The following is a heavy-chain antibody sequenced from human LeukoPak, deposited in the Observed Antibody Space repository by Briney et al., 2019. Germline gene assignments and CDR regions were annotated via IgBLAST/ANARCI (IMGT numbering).Heavy chain of an antibody. V-gene: IGHV1-69*13. CDR3: ARDEGDAFDI. J-gene: IGHJ3*02. CDR2: IIPIFGTA. CDR1: GGTFSSYA. Sequence: ASVKVSCKASGGTFSSYAISWVRQAPGPGLEWMGGIIPIFGTANYAQKFQGRVTITADESTSTAYMELSSLRSEDTTVYYCARDEGDAFDIWGQGTMITVSS.